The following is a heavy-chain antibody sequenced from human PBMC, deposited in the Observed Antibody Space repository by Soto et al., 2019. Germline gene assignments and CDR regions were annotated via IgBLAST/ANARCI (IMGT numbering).Heavy chain of an antibody. V-gene: IGHV3-30-3*01. Sequence: QPGGSLRLSCAASGFTFSSYAMHWVRQAPGKGLEWVAVISYDGSNKYYADSVKGRFTISRDNSKNTLYLQMNSLRAEDTAVYYCARVTPRGYDILTGFYGMDVWGQGTTVTVSS. J-gene: IGHJ6*02. D-gene: IGHD3-9*01. CDR2: ISYDGSNK. CDR1: GFTFSSYA. CDR3: ARVTPRGYDILTGFYGMDV.